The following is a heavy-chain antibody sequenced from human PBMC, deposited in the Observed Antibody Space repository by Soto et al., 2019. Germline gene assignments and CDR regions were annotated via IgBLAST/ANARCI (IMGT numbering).Heavy chain of an antibody. CDR3: ARRLQWQLRPLDS. CDR1: GFTFSDYY. Sequence: LRLSCAGSGFTFSDYYITWIRRAPGKGLEWVSYINTLSSAIYYADSVKGRFTISRDNAKNSVYLQMNSLRAEDTAVYYCARRLQWQLRPLDSWGRGTLVTVSS. J-gene: IGHJ4*02. CDR2: INTLSSAI. V-gene: IGHV3-11*01. D-gene: IGHD6-19*01.